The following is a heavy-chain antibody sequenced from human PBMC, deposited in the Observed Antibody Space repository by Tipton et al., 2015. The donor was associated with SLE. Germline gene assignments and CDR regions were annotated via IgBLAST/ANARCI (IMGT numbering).Heavy chain of an antibody. D-gene: IGHD6-13*01. V-gene: IGHV4-61*01. CDR3: ARANPDIYSSSWYVGFDP. J-gene: IGHJ5*02. CDR2: IYYSGST. Sequence: TLSLTCTVSGGSISSGSYYWRWIRQPPGKGLEWIGYIYYSGSTNYNPSLKSRVTISVDTSKNQFSLKLSSVTAADTAVYYCARANPDIYSSSWYVGFDPWGQGTLVTVSS. CDR1: GGSISSGSYY.